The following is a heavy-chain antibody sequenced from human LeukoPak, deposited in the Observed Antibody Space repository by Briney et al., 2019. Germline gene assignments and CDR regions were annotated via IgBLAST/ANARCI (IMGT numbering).Heavy chain of an antibody. CDR3: ARVLGSSPLD. Sequence: SETLSLTCAVYGGSFSGYYWSWIRQPPGKGLEWIGEINHSGSTNYNPSLKSRVTISVDTSKNQFSLKLSSVTAADTAVYYCARVLGSSPLDWGQGALVTVSS. CDR1: GGSFSGYY. D-gene: IGHD2-15*01. CDR2: INHSGST. V-gene: IGHV4-34*01. J-gene: IGHJ4*02.